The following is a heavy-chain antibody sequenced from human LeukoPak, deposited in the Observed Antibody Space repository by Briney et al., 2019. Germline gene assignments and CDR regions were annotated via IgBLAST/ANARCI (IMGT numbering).Heavy chain of an antibody. Sequence: GGSLRLSCAASGFTFSSYAMHWVRRAPGKGLEWVAVISYDGSNKYYADSVKGRFTISRDNSKNTLYLQMNSLRAEDTAVYYCARGYYGSGSYSDYWGQGTLVTVSS. CDR2: ISYDGSNK. V-gene: IGHV3-30-3*01. D-gene: IGHD3-10*01. CDR3: ARGYYGSGSYSDY. CDR1: GFTFSSYA. J-gene: IGHJ4*02.